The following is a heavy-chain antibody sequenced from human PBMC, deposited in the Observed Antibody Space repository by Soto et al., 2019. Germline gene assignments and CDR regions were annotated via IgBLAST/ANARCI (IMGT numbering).Heavy chain of an antibody. V-gene: IGHV1-8*01. CDR1: GYTFTSYD. J-gene: IGHJ5*02. Sequence: ASVKVSCKASGYTFTSYDINWVRQATGQGLEWMGWMNPNSGNTGYAQKFQGRVTMTRNTSISTAYMELSSLRSEDTAVYYCARWLFDWLPRGFDPWGQGTLVTVSS. D-gene: IGHD3-9*01. CDR2: MNPNSGNT. CDR3: ARWLFDWLPRGFDP.